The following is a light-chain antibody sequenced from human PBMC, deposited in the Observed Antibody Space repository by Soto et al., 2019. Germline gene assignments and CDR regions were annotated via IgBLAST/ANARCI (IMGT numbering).Light chain of an antibody. J-gene: IGKJ1*01. CDR2: DAS. Sequence: DIQMTQSPSTLSASVGDRVTITCRASQSSSSWLAWYQQKPVKAPKLLIYDASSLESGVPSRFSGSGSGTEFTLTISRLQPDVFATYYCQQYNSQWTFGQGNKVEIK. CDR3: QQYNSQWT. V-gene: IGKV1-5*01. CDR1: QSSSSW.